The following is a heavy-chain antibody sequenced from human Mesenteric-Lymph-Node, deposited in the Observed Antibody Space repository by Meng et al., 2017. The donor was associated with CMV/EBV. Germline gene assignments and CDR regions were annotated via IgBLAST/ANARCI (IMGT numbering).Heavy chain of an antibody. CDR2: IYSSGNT. CDR3: ARGGSRGYYWLDV. CDR1: DGSISSYY. Sequence: GSLRLSCSVSDGSISSYYWGWIRQLPGKGLGWIGYIYSSGNTNYNPSLQSRVTMSVDTSKNQFSLNLRSVSAADTAIYYCARGGSRGYYWLDVWGQGTTVTVSS. J-gene: IGHJ6*02. D-gene: IGHD1-26*01. V-gene: IGHV4-59*01.